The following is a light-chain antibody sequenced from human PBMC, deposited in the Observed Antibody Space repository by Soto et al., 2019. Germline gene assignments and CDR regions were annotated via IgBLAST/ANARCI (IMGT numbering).Light chain of an antibody. CDR2: AAS. J-gene: IGKJ4*01. CDR3: LQDDSYPLT. Sequence: IQMTQSPSSLSASVGDRVTITCRASQDIRKDLSWYQQKPGKAPKLLIYAASSLQSGVPSRFSGSGSGTDFTLTISSLQPEDFATYYCLQDDSYPLTFGGGVRWRSN. CDR1: QDIRKD. V-gene: IGKV1-6*01.